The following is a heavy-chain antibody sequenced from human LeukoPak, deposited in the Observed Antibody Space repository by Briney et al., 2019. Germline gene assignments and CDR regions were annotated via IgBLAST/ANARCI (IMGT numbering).Heavy chain of an antibody. V-gene: IGHV1-69*13. CDR2: IIPIFGTA. J-gene: IGHJ6*02. D-gene: IGHD3-16*01. CDR1: GGTFCSYA. Sequence: ASVKVSCKASGGTFCSYAISWVRQAPGQGLEWMGGIIPIFGTANYAQKFQGRVTITADESTSTAYMELSSLRSEDTAVYYCATVSPGVWGRNYYYGMDVWGQGTSLTVSS. CDR3: ATVSPGVWGRNYYYGMDV.